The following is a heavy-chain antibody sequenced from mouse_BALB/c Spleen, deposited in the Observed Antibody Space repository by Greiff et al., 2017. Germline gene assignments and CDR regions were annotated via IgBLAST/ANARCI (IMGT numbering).Heavy chain of an antibody. V-gene: IGHV1-5*01. CDR2: IYPGNSDT. D-gene: IGHD1-1*01. Sequence: EVQLQQSGTVLARPGASVKMSCKASGYTFTSYWMHWVKQRPGQGLEWIGAIYPGNSDTSYNQKFKGKAKLTAVTSTSTAYMELSSLTNEDSAVYYCTRWGYYGSQVPHFDYWGQGTTLTVSS. CDR3: TRWGYYGSQVPHFDY. J-gene: IGHJ2*01. CDR1: GYTFTSYW.